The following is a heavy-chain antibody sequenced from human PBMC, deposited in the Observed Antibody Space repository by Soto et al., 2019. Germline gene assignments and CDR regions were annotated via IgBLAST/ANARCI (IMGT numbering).Heavy chain of an antibody. CDR3: ARDGYYYDSSGSSRWFDP. CDR1: GYTFTSYY. V-gene: IGHV1-46*01. CDR2: INPSGGST. J-gene: IGHJ5*02. Sequence: GASVKVSCKASGYTFTSYYMHWVRQAPGQGLEWMGIINPSGGSTSYAQKFQGRVTMTRDTSTSTVYMELSSLRSEDTAVYYCARDGYYYDSSGSSRWFDPWGQGTLVTVSS. D-gene: IGHD3-22*01.